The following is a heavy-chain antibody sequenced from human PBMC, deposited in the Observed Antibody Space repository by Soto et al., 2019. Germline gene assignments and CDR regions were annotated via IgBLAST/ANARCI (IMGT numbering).Heavy chain of an antibody. CDR2: IYPGDSDS. CDR3: GRQRGVAGTQDGCDI. D-gene: IGHD6-19*01. CDR1: GYSFNTYW. J-gene: IGHJ3*02. V-gene: IGHV5-51*01. Sequence: EVQLVQSGAEVKKPGESMKISCQCSGYSFNTYWIGWVRHMPGKGLEWMGIIYPGDSDSRYNPSFQGQVAISADKSITTAYLHLSSLKASDTAMYYCGRQRGVAGTQDGCDIWGQGTMFTVCS.